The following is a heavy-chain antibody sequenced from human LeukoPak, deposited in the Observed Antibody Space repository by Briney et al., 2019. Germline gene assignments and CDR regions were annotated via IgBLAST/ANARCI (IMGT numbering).Heavy chain of an antibody. J-gene: IGHJ4*02. CDR3: ARGSTYYYGSGSLY. Sequence: PGESLRLSCAASGFTFSSYEMNWVRQAPGKGLEWVSYISSSGSTIYYVDSVKGRFTISRDNAKNSLYLQMNSLRAEDTAVYYCARGSTYYYGSGSLYWGQGTLVTVSS. CDR2: ISSSGSTI. D-gene: IGHD3-10*01. V-gene: IGHV3-48*03. CDR1: GFTFSSYE.